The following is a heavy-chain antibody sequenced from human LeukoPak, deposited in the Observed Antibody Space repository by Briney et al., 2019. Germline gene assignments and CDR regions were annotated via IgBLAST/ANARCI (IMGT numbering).Heavy chain of an antibody. CDR1: GFTFSGHF. CDR2: ISINGDKT. CDR3: IKDRIGTWSFDH. J-gene: IGHJ4*02. D-gene: IGHD1-26*01. V-gene: IGHV3-64D*06. Sequence: GGSLRLSCSASGFTFSGHFMHWVRQAPGKGLEYVSSISINGDKTYYAESVKGRFTISRDNSKNTLYLQLSSLRVEDTAVYYCIKDRIGTWSFDHWGQGTLLTVSS.